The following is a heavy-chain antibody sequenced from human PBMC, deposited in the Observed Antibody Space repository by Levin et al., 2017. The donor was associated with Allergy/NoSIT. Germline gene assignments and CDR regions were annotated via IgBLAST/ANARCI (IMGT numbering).Heavy chain of an antibody. D-gene: IGHD2-8*02. CDR1: GFSLTTGGMC. Sequence: SGPTLVKPTQTLTLTCTFSGFSLTTGGMCVNWIRQPPGKALEWLARIDWDDNKYYTTSLKTRLTISKDTSKNQVVLTMTTLDPVDTATYYCAREYGDYWWDYWGPGTLVTVSS. CDR2: IDWDDNK. V-gene: IGHV2-70*11. J-gene: IGHJ4*02. CDR3: AREYGDYWWDY.